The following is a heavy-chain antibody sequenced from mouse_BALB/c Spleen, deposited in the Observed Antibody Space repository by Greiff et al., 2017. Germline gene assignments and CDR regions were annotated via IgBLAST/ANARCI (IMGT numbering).Heavy chain of an antibody. CDR1: GFTFSSFG. CDR3: TRDYGYDGYAMDY. Sequence: EVKLVESGGGLVQPGGSRKLSCAAFGFTFSSFGMHWVRQAPEKGLEWVAYISSGSSTIYYADTVKGRFTISRDNPKNTLFLQMTSLRSEDTAMYYCTRDYGYDGYAMDYWGQGTSVTVSS. V-gene: IGHV5-17*02. CDR2: ISSGSSTI. J-gene: IGHJ4*01. D-gene: IGHD2-2*01.